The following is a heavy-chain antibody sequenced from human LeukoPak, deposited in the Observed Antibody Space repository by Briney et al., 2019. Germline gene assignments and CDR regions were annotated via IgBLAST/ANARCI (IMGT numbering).Heavy chain of an antibody. Sequence: SPRLSCSASGITFEDYVMHWVRLAPGKGLEWVSGIIWNSGYIGYADSVKGRFTISRDNAKRSLYLHMNTQSGEDMGFYYCAKGLGGRHGYNFPFDYWGQGTLVTVSS. CDR1: GITFEDYV. V-gene: IGHV3-9*03. CDR2: IIWNSGYI. CDR3: AKGLGGRHGYNFPFDY. D-gene: IGHD5-24*01. J-gene: IGHJ4*02.